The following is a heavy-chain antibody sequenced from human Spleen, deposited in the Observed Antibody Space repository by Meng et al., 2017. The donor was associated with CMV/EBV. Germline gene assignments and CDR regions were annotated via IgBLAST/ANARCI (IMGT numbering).Heavy chain of an antibody. V-gene: IGHV1-69-2*01. Sequence: TVKISCKVSGYTFSDYSIGWVQQAPGKGLEWVGLVDPEDGETIYSRKFQDRVTITADTSTDTTYMELRSLRFEDTAIYYCVTVPRFWGRGTLVTVSS. J-gene: IGHJ4*02. CDR2: VDPEDGET. CDR1: GYTFSDYS. CDR3: VTVPRF. D-gene: IGHD3-3*01.